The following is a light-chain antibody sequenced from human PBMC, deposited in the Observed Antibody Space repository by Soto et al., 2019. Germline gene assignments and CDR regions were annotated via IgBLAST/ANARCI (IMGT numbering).Light chain of an antibody. J-gene: IGLJ1*01. V-gene: IGLV1-40*01. Sequence: QLVLTQPPSVSGAPGQRDTISCTGSSSNIGAGYDVHWYQQLPGTAPKLLIYGNSNRPSGVPDRFSGSKSGTSASLAITGLQAEDEADYYCQSYDSSLSGSYVFGTGTKVTVL. CDR2: GNS. CDR3: QSYDSSLSGSYV. CDR1: SSNIGAGYD.